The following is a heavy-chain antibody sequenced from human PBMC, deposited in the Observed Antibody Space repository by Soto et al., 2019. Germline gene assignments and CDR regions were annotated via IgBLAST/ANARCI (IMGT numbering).Heavy chain of an antibody. V-gene: IGHV4-34*01. CDR2: INHDGST. D-gene: IGHD3-10*01. J-gene: IGHJ4*02. CDR1: GGSFSVYY. Sequence: SSETLSLTCAVYGGSFSVYYWSWIRQPPGKGLEWIGEINHDGSTNYNPSLKSRVTISVDTSKNQFSQKLSSVTAADTAVFYFFCCSMRISMIRGLLRFDYWGQGTLVTVSS. CDR3: FCCSMRISMIRGLLRFDY.